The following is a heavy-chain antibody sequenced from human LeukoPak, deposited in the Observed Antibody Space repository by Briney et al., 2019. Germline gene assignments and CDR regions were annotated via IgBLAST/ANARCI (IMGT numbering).Heavy chain of an antibody. CDR1: GFTFSSYW. CDR2: IKQDGSEK. Sequence: QTGGSLRLSCAASGFTFSSYWMSWVRQAPGKGLEWVANIKQDGSEKYYVDSVKGRFTISRDNAKNSLYLQMNSLRAEDTAVYYCARDVPHLWFGELRDPGFDYWGQGTLVTVSS. J-gene: IGHJ4*02. V-gene: IGHV3-7*01. D-gene: IGHD3-10*01. CDR3: ARDVPHLWFGELRDPGFDY.